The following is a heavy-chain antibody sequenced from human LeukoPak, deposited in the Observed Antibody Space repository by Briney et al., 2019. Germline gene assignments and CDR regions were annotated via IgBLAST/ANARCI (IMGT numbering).Heavy chain of an antibody. CDR1: GYTFTNYG. J-gene: IGHJ4*02. CDR3: ARTVGIVGTH. D-gene: IGHD1-26*01. CDR2: ISAYNGNT. Sequence: ASVKVSCKASGYTFTNYGISWVRQAPGQGLHWMGWISAYNGNTNYAQKLQGRVTMTTDTSTNTAYMDLRSLRFDDTAVYYCARTVGIVGTHWGQGTLVTVSS. V-gene: IGHV1-18*01.